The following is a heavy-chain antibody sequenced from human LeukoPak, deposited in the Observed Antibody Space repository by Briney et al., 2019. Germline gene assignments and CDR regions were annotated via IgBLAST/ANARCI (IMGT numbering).Heavy chain of an antibody. J-gene: IGHJ6*03. D-gene: IGHD2-2*02. Sequence: PSETLSLACAVYGGSFSGYYWIWIRQPPGKGLEWIGEINHSGSTNYNPSLKSRVTISVDTSKNQFSLKLSSVTAADTAVYYCATAGRGYCSSTSCYRGRDYMDVWGKGTTVTVSS. V-gene: IGHV4-34*01. CDR3: ATAGRGYCSSTSCYRGRDYMDV. CDR1: GGSFSGYY. CDR2: INHSGST.